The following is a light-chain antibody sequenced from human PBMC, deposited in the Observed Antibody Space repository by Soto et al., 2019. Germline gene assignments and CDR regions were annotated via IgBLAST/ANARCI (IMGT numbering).Light chain of an antibody. CDR1: RSDIGAYNF. V-gene: IGLV2-14*03. J-gene: IGLJ2*01. Sequence: QSALTQPASVSGSPGQSITISCTGTRSDIGAYNFVSWYQQHPGKAPNLMLYDVNIRPSGVANRFSGSKSGNTASLTISGLQAEDEADYYCTSGTTSSTMIFGGGTKLTVL. CDR3: TSGTTSSTMI. CDR2: DVN.